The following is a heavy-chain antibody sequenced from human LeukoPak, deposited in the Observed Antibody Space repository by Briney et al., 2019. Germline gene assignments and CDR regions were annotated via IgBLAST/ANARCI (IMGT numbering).Heavy chain of an antibody. CDR2: INHSGST. V-gene: IGHV4-34*01. D-gene: IGHD4-17*01. J-gene: IGHJ4*02. CDR3: ARDSRWGTVKSLV. CDR1: GGSFSGYY. Sequence: SGTLSLTCAVYGGSFSGYYWSWIRQPPGKGLEWIGEINHSGSTNYNPSLKSRVTISVDTSKNQFSLKLSSVTAADTAVYYCARDSRWGTVKSLVWGQGTLVTVSS.